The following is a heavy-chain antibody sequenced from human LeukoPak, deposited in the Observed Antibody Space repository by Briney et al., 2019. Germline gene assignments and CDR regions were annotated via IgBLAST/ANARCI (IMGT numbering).Heavy chain of an antibody. Sequence: EASVKVSCKASGYTFTGYYMHWVRQAPGQGLEWMGWINPNSGGTDYAQKFQGRVTMTRDTSISTAYMEPSRLRSDDTAVYYCARDSGMVRGTVDYWGQGTLVTVSS. V-gene: IGHV1-2*02. J-gene: IGHJ4*02. CDR2: INPNSGGT. CDR1: GYTFTGYY. D-gene: IGHD3-10*01. CDR3: ARDSGMVRGTVDY.